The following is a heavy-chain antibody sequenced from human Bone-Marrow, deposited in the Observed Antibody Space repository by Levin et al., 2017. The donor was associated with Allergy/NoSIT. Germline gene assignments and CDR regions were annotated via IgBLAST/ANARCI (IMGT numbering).Heavy chain of an antibody. CDR2: IYASGST. Sequence: SQTLSLPCTVSGGSVRAYYWTWLRQPAGKGLEWIGRIYASGSTNFNPSLKSRLTMSIDTSKNQFSLNLVSVTAADTAVYFCSTVGGRDGYNRDAFDLWGRGTLVVVSS. J-gene: IGHJ3*01. D-gene: IGHD5-24*01. CDR3: STVGGRDGYNRDAFDL. CDR1: GGSVRAYY. V-gene: IGHV4-4*07.